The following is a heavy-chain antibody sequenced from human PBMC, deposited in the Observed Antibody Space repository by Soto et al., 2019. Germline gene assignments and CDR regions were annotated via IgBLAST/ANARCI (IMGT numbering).Heavy chain of an antibody. Sequence: SVKVSCKASGGTFSSYAISWVRQAPGQGLEWMGGIIPIFGTANYAQKFQGRVTITADESTSTAYMELSSLRSEDTAVYYCARGGDILTGYHLYYFDYWGQGTLVTVSS. CDR1: GGTFSSYA. J-gene: IGHJ4*02. D-gene: IGHD3-9*01. V-gene: IGHV1-69*13. CDR3: ARGGDILTGYHLYYFDY. CDR2: IIPIFGTA.